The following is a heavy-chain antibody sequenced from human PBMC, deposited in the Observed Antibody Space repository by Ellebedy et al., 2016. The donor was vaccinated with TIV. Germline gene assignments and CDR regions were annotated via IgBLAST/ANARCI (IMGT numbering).Heavy chain of an antibody. J-gene: IGHJ6*03. Sequence: SVKVSXXASGYTFTGYYMHWVRQAPGQGLEWMGGIIPIFGTANYAQKFQGRVTITADESTSTAYMELRSLRSDDTAVYYCAREGYCSSTSCYGEIDYYYYMDVWGKGTTVTVSS. CDR2: IIPIFGTA. CDR3: AREGYCSSTSCYGEIDYYYYMDV. CDR1: GYTFTGYY. V-gene: IGHV1-69*13. D-gene: IGHD2-2*01.